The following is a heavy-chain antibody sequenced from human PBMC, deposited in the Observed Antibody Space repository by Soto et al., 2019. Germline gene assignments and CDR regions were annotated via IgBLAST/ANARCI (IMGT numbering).Heavy chain of an antibody. CDR2: IDYTGSA. D-gene: IGHD2-2*01. CDR1: GGSISTYH. J-gene: IGHJ1*01. Sequence: PSETLSLTCTVSGGSISTYHWSWIRQSPGKGLEWIGYIDYTGSASYNASLQSRVTMSVDTSKNQFSLQLTSVTAADTAVYYCARHIRVCSSGNCWSEQYFQPWGQGTLVTV. V-gene: IGHV4-59*08. CDR3: ARHIRVCSSGNCWSEQYFQP.